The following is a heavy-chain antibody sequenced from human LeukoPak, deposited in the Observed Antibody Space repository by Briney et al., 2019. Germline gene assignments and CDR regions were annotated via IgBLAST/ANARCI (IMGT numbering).Heavy chain of an antibody. J-gene: IGHJ6*03. CDR3: ARGARSGSYAPHYYYYYMDV. CDR1: GASLTSTGSY. Sequence: SETLSLTCTVAGASLTSTGSYWGWIRHSPGKELEWIGSIYYSKNTAYNPSLKSRVTISMDTYKNQFSLKLSSVTAADTAVYYCARGARSGSYAPHYYYYYMDVWGKGTTVTVSS. D-gene: IGHD1-26*01. CDR2: IYYSKNT. V-gene: IGHV4-39*07.